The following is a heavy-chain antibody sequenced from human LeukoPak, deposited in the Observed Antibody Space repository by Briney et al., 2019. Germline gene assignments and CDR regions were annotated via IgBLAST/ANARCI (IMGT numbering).Heavy chain of an antibody. D-gene: IGHD5-24*01. J-gene: IGHJ4*02. CDR3: TRWLQFGGLVGYFDY. CDR2: IRSKAYGGTT. Sequence: GGSLRLSCTASAFTFGDYVMSWVRQAPGKGLEWVGFIRSKAYGGTTEYAASMKGRFTISRDDSKSIAYLHMNSLKTEDTAVYYCTRWLQFGGLVGYFDYWGQGTLVTVSS. V-gene: IGHV3-49*04. CDR1: AFTFGDYV.